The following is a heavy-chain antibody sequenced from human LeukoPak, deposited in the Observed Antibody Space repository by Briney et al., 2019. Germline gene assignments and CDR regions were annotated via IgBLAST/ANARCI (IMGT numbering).Heavy chain of an antibody. CDR3: ARSPYDFWSGYADY. CDR2: IYYSGST. Sequence: SETLSLTCTVSGGSISSYYWSWIRQPPGKGLDCIGYIYYSGSTNYNPSLKSRVTISVDTSKNQFSLKLSSVTAADTAVYYCARSPYDFWSGYADYWGQGTLVTVSS. D-gene: IGHD3-3*01. J-gene: IGHJ4*02. CDR1: GGSISSYY. V-gene: IGHV4-59*01.